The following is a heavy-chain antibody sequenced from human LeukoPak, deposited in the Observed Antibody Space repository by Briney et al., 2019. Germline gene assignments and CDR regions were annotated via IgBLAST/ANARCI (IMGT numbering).Heavy chain of an antibody. Sequence: QAGGSLRLSCIASGFTFRDYWMTWVRQAPGKGLEWVSAISGIGGSTYYADSVKGRFAISRDNSKNTLYLQMNSLRAEDTAVYYCAKDVGIVVVVAATGGYFDYWGQGTLDTVSS. D-gene: IGHD2-15*01. CDR3: AKDVGIVVVVAATGGYFDY. V-gene: IGHV3-23*01. J-gene: IGHJ4*02. CDR1: GFTFRDYW. CDR2: ISGIGGST.